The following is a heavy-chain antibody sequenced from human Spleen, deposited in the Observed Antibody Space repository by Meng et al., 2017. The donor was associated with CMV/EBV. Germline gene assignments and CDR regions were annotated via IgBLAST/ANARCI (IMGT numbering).Heavy chain of an antibody. D-gene: IGHD6-19*01. Sequence: ASVKVSCKASGYTFTGYYMHWVRQAPGQGLEWMAMINPSGGSTTFAHKFQGRFTMTTDTSTSTAHMELSNLKSDDTAVYYCARDQISVSGLSYYFDFWGQGTLVTVSS. CDR2: INPSGGST. J-gene: IGHJ4*02. CDR3: ARDQISVSGLSYYFDF. CDR1: GYTFTGYY. V-gene: IGHV1-46*01.